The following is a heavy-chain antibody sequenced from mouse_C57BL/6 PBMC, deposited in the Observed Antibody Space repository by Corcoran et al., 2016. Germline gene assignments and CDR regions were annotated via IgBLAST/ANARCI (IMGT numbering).Heavy chain of an antibody. CDR3: ARRGTYSNYAMDY. CDR1: GYTFTDYY. CDR2: INPNNGGT. D-gene: IGHD2-5*01. V-gene: IGHV1-26*01. J-gene: IGHJ4*01. Sequence: EVQLQQSGPELVKPGASVKISCKASGYTFTDYYMNWVKQSHGKSLEWIRDINPNNGGTSYNQKFKGKATLTVDKSSSTAYMELRSLTSEDSAVYYCARRGTYSNYAMDYWGQGTSVTVSS.